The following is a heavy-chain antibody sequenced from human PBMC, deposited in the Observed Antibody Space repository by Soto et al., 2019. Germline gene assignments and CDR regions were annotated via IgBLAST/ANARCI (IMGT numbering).Heavy chain of an antibody. J-gene: IGHJ5*02. Sequence: GESLKISCMGSGYSFANNWIGWVRQKPGKGLEWMGIIYPGDSDTTYSPSFQGQVTMSADKSISTVYLQWSSLKASDTAMYYCARQNTVFGVARGFDPWGQGTLVTVSS. CDR2: IYPGDSDT. CDR1: GYSFANNW. D-gene: IGHD3-3*01. V-gene: IGHV5-51*01. CDR3: ARQNTVFGVARGFDP.